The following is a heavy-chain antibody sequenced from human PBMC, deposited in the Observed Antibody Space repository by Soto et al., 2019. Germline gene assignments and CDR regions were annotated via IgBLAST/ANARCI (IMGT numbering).Heavy chain of an antibody. CDR3: ARGFFYYHGSSGYSPGY. Sequence: QVQLVESGGGVVQPGRSLRLSCEGSGFTFSRYVMHWVRQAPGKGLEWVALISFDGSKKNYADSVKGRFTISRDNSKNMMCQQMNSPRPEDTAVYYCARGFFYYHGSSGYSPGYWGQGTLVTVSS. D-gene: IGHD3-22*01. J-gene: IGHJ4*02. V-gene: IGHV3-30-3*01. CDR1: GFTFSRYV. CDR2: ISFDGSKK.